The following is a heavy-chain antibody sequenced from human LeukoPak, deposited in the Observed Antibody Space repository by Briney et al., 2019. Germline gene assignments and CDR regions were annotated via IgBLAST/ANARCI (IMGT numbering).Heavy chain of an antibody. CDR1: GFTFSNYA. CDR2: ISYDGSNK. D-gene: IGHD1-26*01. V-gene: IGHV3-30*18. CDR3: AKLGIVGATVSDY. Sequence: PGRSLRLSCAASGFTFSNYAMHWVCQAPGKGLEWVAVISYDGSNKYYADSVKGRFTISRDNSKNTLYLQMNSLRAEDTAVYYCAKLGIVGATVSDYWGQGTLVTVSS. J-gene: IGHJ4*02.